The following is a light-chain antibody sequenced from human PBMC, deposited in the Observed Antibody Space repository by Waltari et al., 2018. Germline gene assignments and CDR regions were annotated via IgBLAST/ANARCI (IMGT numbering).Light chain of an antibody. CDR1: STRSGE. J-gene: IGLJ2*01. CDR3: NSRDNRGQAVI. V-gene: IGLV3-19*01. CDR2: GEN. Sequence: SSELTQDPAVSVALGQTIRITCQRDSTRSGEARGYQQKPGQAPVLVMFGENNRPSGVPYRFSGSISGSTISLTITGAQAEDEADYYCNSRDNRGQAVIFGGGTKVTVL.